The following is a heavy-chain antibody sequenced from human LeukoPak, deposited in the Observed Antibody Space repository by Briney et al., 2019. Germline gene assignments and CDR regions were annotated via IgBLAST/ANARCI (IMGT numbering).Heavy chain of an antibody. Sequence: GGSLSLSCAASGFTITYHHMDWVRQAPGKGREWVANIKQDGSEKYYVDSVKGRFTISRDNAKHSLYLQMNSLRAEDTAVYYCARAPLLLWFGELLHYFDYWGQGTLVTVSS. D-gene: IGHD3-10*01. CDR3: ARAPLLLWFGELLHYFDY. CDR1: GFTITYHH. J-gene: IGHJ4*02. V-gene: IGHV3-7*01. CDR2: IKQDGSEK.